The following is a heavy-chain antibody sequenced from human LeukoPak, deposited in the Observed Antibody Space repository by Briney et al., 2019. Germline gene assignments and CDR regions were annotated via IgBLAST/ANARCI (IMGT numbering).Heavy chain of an antibody. J-gene: IGHJ5*02. Sequence: PGRSLRLSCAASGFTFDDYAMHWVRQAPGKGLEWVSGISWNSGSIGYADSVKGRFTISRDNAKNSLYLQMNSLRAEDTTLYYCAKGASGWLRDWFDPWGQGTLVTVSS. CDR2: ISWNSGSI. CDR3: AKGASGWLRDWFDP. V-gene: IGHV3-9*01. CDR1: GFTFDDYA. D-gene: IGHD6-19*01.